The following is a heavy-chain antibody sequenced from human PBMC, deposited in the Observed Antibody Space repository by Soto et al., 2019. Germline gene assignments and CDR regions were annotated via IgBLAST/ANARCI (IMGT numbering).Heavy chain of an antibody. CDR2: IYYSGCT. J-gene: IGHJ3*02. V-gene: IGHV4-59*12. CDR3: AREVVSPATSDAFDI. D-gene: IGHD1-26*01. Sequence: PSETLSLTCTVSGGSISSYYWSWIRQPPGKGLEWIGSIYYSGCTNYNPSLKSRVTISVDASKNQFSLRLNSVTAADTAMYYCAREVVSPATSDAFDIWGQGTMVTVSS. CDR1: GGSISSYY.